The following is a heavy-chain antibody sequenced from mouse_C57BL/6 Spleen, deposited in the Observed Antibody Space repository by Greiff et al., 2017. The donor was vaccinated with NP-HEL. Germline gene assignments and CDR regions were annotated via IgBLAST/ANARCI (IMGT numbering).Heavy chain of an antibody. CDR1: GYAFTNYL. J-gene: IGHJ4*01. CDR2: INPGSGGT. Sequence: QVQLQQSGAELVRPGTSVKVSCKASGYAFTNYLIEWVKQRPGQGLEWIGVINPGSGGTNYNEKFKGKATLTADKSSSTAYMQLSSLTSEDSAVYFCARWDGYYRAMDYWGQGTSVTASS. CDR3: ARWDGYYRAMDY. V-gene: IGHV1-54*01. D-gene: IGHD2-3*01.